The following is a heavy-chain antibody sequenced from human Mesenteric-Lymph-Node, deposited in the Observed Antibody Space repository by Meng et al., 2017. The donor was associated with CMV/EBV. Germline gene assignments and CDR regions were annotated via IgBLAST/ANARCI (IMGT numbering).Heavy chain of an antibody. CDR3: ARSRISGFDP. Sequence: LPCTVCGGSFSGYYGSGIRQPPGKGLEWIGEINHSGSTNYNSSLKSRVTISADTSKNQFSLKVTSVTAADTAVYYCARSRISGFDPWGQGTLVTVSS. J-gene: IGHJ5*02. CDR2: INHSGST. CDR1: GGSFSGYY. V-gene: IGHV4-34*01. D-gene: IGHD3-10*01.